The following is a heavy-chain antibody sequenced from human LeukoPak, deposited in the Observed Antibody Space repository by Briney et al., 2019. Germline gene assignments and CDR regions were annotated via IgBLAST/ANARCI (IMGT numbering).Heavy chain of an antibody. D-gene: IGHD2-15*01. V-gene: IGHV3-11*04. CDR2: ISSSGSTI. CDR3: ARDAYCSGGSCYSGGTSPIDY. CDR1: GFTFRHHY. J-gene: IGHJ4*02. Sequence: GGSLRLSCAACGFTFRHHYMSWTRQAPGKGLEWVSYISSSGSTIYHADSVKGRFTISRDNAKNSLYLQMNSLRAEDTAVYYCARDAYCSGGSCYSGGTSPIDYWGQGILVTVSS.